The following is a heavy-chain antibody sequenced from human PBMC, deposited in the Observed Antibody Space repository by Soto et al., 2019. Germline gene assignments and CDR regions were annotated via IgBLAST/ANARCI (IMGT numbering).Heavy chain of an antibody. V-gene: IGHV1-2*02. D-gene: IGHD1-26*01. Sequence: ASVKVSCKASGYTFTGYYMHWVRQAPGQGLEWMGWINPNSGGTNYAQKFQGRVTMTRDTSISTAYMELSRLRSDDTAVYYCTGDRVGAAPYYGMGVWGQGTTVTVAS. CDR3: TGDRVGAAPYYGMGV. CDR2: INPNSGGT. J-gene: IGHJ6*02. CDR1: GYTFTGYY.